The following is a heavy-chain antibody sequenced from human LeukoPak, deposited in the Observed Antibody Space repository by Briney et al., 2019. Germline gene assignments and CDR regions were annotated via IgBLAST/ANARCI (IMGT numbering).Heavy chain of an antibody. D-gene: IGHD3-10*01. CDR2: ISSNGGST. Sequence: PGGSLRLSCSASGFTFSRYAMHWVRQAPGEGLEYVSAISSNGGSTYYADSVKGRFTIPSDNSRNTLHLQMSSLRVEDTAVYYCVKDSSSVSYFDYWGQGTLVTVSS. CDR3: VKDSSSVSYFDY. J-gene: IGHJ4*02. V-gene: IGHV3-64D*06. CDR1: GFTFSRYA.